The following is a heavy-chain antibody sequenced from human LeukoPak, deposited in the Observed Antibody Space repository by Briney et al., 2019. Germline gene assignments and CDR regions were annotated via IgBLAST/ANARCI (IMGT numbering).Heavy chain of an antibody. CDR2: IIPIFGTA. J-gene: IGHJ4*02. D-gene: IGHD3-10*01. CDR3: AREPSPMVRGYSPAY. V-gene: IGHV1-69*01. Sequence: SVKVSCKASGSIFSSYAISWVRQAPGQGLEWMGGIIPIFGTANYAQKFQGRVTITADESTSTAYMELRSLRSEDTAVYYCAREPSPMVRGYSPAYWGQGTLVTVSS. CDR1: GSIFSSYA.